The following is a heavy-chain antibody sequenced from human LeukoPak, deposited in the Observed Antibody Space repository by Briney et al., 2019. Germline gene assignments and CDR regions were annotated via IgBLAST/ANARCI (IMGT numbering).Heavy chain of an antibody. CDR3: ARDRDSGFGEFNFDY. Sequence: SETLSLTCTVSGGSISSYYWSWIRQPAGKGLEWIGRIYTSGSTNYNPSLKSRVTMSVDTSKNQFSLKLSSVTAADTAVYYCARDRDSGFGEFNFDYWGQGTLVTVPS. V-gene: IGHV4-4*07. CDR2: IYTSGST. CDR1: GGSISSYY. D-gene: IGHD3-10*01. J-gene: IGHJ4*02.